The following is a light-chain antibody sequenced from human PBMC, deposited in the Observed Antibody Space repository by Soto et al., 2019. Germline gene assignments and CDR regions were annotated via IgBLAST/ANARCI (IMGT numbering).Light chain of an antibody. CDR1: QSVSSSY. J-gene: IGKJ4*01. V-gene: IGKV3-20*01. CDR2: GAS. Sequence: EIVLTQSPGTLSLSPGERATLSCRASQSVSSSYLAWYQQKPGQAPRLLIYGASSRATGIPDRFSGSGSGRYFGVTIGGLEAEDFAVYYCEQDGGSPPFTFGGGTKVEIK. CDR3: EQDGGSPPFT.